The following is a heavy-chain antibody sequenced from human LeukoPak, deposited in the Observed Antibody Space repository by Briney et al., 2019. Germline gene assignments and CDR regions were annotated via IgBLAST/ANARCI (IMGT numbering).Heavy chain of an antibody. J-gene: IGHJ6*03. D-gene: IGHD3-3*01. V-gene: IGHV4-4*07. CDR1: GGCISSYY. CDR2: IYTSGST. CDR3: ARGSFWRGYYYYYYYMDV. Sequence: SETLSLTCTVSGGCISSYYWSWIRQPAGKGLEWIGRIYTSGSTNYNPSLKSRVTMSVDTSKNQFSLKLSSVTAADTAVYYCARGSFWRGYYYYYYYMDVWGKGTTVTVSS.